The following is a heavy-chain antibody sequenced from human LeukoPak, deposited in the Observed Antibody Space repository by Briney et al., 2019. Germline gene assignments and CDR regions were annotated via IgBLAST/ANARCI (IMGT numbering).Heavy chain of an antibody. CDR1: GYSFTNYD. CDR2: MNPNSGNT. Sequence: ASVKVSCKASGYSFTNYDINWVRQASGQGLEWMGWMNPNSGNTGYAQKFQGRVTMTRNTSISTAYMELSSLRSEDTAVYYCARWVDYDFWSGYYNYYYYYGMDVWGQGTTVTVSS. V-gene: IGHV1-8*01. J-gene: IGHJ6*02. D-gene: IGHD3-3*01. CDR3: ARWVDYDFWSGYYNYYYYYGMDV.